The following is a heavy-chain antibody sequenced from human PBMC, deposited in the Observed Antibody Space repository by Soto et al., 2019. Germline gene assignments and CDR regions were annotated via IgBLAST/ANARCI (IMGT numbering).Heavy chain of an antibody. J-gene: IGHJ6*03. V-gene: IGHV3-9*01. CDR3: ARGIAQKNYYYYYMDV. D-gene: IGHD6-13*01. Sequence: GGSLRLSCAASGFTFDDYAMHWVRQAPGKGLEWVSGISWNSGSIGYADSVKGRFTISRDNAKNSLYLQMNSLRAEDTALYYCARGIAQKNYYYYYMDVWGKGTTVTVSS. CDR2: ISWNSGSI. CDR1: GFTFDDYA.